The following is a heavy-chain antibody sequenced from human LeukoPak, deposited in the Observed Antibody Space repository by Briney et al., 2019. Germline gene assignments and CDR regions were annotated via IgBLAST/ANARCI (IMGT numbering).Heavy chain of an antibody. D-gene: IGHD6-19*01. CDR2: ISSSSSYI. V-gene: IGHV3-21*01. J-gene: IGHJ3*02. CDR1: GLIFSSYT. Sequence: PGGSLRLSCAVSGLIFSSYTMSWVRQAPGKGLEWVSSISSSSSYIYYADSVKGRFTISRDNAKNSLYLQMNSLRAEDTAVYYCARIAVAGRGNDAFDIWGQGTMVTVSS. CDR3: ARIAVAGRGNDAFDI.